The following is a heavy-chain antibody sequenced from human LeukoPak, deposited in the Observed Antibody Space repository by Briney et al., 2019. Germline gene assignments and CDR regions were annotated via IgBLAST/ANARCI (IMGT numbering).Heavy chain of an antibody. D-gene: IGHD3-10*01. CDR3: ARDSTYYYGSGSSGPHYFDY. Sequence: PGGSLRLSCAASGFTFSSYAMHWVRQAPGKGLEWVAVISYDGGNTYYADSVKGRFTISRDNSKNTLYLRLNSLRAEDTAVYYCARDSTYYYGSGSSGPHYFDYWGQGTLVTVSS. CDR1: GFTFSSYA. CDR2: ISYDGGNT. J-gene: IGHJ4*02. V-gene: IGHV3-30*01.